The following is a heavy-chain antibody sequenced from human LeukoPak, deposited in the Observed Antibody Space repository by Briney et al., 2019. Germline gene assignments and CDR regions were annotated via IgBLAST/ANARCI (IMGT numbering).Heavy chain of an antibody. V-gene: IGHV1-18*01. D-gene: IGHD1-26*01. J-gene: IGHJ4*02. CDR3: ARDLQVSGSPDY. Sequence: ASVKVSCKASGYTFTSYGISWVRQAPGQGLEWMGWISAYNGNTNYAQKPQGRVTMTTDTSTSTAYMELRSLRSDDTAVYYRARDLQVSGSPDYWGQGTLVTVSS. CDR2: ISAYNGNT. CDR1: GYTFTSYG.